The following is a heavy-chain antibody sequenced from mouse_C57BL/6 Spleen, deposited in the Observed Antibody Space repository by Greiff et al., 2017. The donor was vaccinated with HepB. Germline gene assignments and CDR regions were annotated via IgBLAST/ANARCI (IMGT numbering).Heavy chain of an antibody. Sequence: VQLQQPGAELVRPGSSVKLSCKASGYTFTSYWMHWVKQRPIQGLEWIGNIDPSDSETHYNQKFKDKATLTVDKSSSTAYMQLSSLASEDSAVYYCARSGDYGSSYDYWGQGTTLTVSS. CDR1: GYTFTSYW. CDR2: IDPSDSET. J-gene: IGHJ2*01. CDR3: ARSGDYGSSYDY. V-gene: IGHV1-52*01. D-gene: IGHD1-1*01.